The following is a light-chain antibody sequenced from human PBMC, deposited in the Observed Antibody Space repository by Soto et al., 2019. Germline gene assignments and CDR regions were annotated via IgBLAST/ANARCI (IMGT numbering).Light chain of an antibody. J-gene: IGKJ1*01. CDR3: QQSTNWPGT. CDR1: QSVSSN. Sequence: EIVMTQSPATLSVSPGERATLSCRASQSVSSNNLAWYQQKPGLAPRLRSYDASTRATGIPDRFSGSGSGTEFTLTISGLQSEDFAVYYCQQSTNWPGTFGQGTKVDIK. V-gene: IGKV3-15*01. CDR2: DAS.